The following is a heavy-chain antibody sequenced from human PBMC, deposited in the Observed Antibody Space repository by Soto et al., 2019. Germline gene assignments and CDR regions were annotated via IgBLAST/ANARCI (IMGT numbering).Heavy chain of an antibody. V-gene: IGHV1-3*01. CDR2: INAGNGNT. CDR1: GYTFTSYA. J-gene: IGHJ6*02. D-gene: IGHD3-22*01. CDR3: SREDPTYYYDSSGSHYYYYGMDV. Sequence: GASVKVSCKASGYTFTSYAMHWVRQAPGQRLEWMGWINAGNGNTKYSQKFQGRVTMTRDTSTSTVYMELSSLRSEDTAVYYCSREDPTYYYDSSGSHYYYYGMDVWGQGTTVTVSS.